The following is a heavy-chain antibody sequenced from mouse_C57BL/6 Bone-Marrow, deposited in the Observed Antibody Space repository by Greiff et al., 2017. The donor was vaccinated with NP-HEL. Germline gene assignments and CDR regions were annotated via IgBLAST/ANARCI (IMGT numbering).Heavy chain of an antibody. D-gene: IGHD1-1*01. V-gene: IGHV1-53*01. CDR1: GYTFTSYW. J-gene: IGHJ1*03. Sequence: QVQLQQPGTELVKPGASVKLSCKASGYTFTSYWMHWVKQRPGQGLEWIGNINPSNGGTNYNAKFKSKATLTVDKSSSTAYMQLSSLTSEDSAVYYCARSPHYYGSSYEYFDVWGTGTTVTVSS. CDR2: INPSNGGT. CDR3: ARSPHYYGSSYEYFDV.